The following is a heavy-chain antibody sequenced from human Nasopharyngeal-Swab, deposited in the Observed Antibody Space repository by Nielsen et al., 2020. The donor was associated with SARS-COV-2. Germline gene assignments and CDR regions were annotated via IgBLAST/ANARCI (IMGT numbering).Heavy chain of an antibody. CDR1: GFTFDDYA. V-gene: IGHV3-9*01. J-gene: IGHJ3*02. CDR3: ARDLVRGRWLQYAFDI. Sequence: SLKISCAASGFTFDDYAMHWVRQAPGKGLEWVSGISWNSGSIGYADSVKGRFTISRDNAKNSLYLQMNSLRAEDTAVYYCARDLVRGRWLQYAFDIWGQGTMVTVSS. D-gene: IGHD5-24*01. CDR2: ISWNSGSI.